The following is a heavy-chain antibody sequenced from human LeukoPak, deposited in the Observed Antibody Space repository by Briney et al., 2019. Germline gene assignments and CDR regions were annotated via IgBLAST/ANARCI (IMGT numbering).Heavy chain of an antibody. CDR2: NYPGDSDT. CDR3: ARQTPVDTAMVTSMDY. CDR1: GYSFTSYW. J-gene: IGHJ4*02. D-gene: IGHD5-18*01. Sequence: GESLKISCKGSGYSFTSYWIGWVRPMPGKGLEWMGINYPGDSDTRYSPSFQGQVTISADKSISTAYLQSSSLKASDTAMYYCARQTPVDTAMVTSMDYWGQGTLVTVSS. V-gene: IGHV5-51*01.